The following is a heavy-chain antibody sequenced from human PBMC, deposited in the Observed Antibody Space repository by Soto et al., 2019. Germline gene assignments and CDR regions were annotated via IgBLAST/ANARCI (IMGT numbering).Heavy chain of an antibody. J-gene: IGHJ4*02. V-gene: IGHV3-21*02. CDR1: GFTFSSYT. D-gene: IGHD3-3*01. CDR2: ISRSSWYT. Sequence: EVQLVESGGGLVESGGSLRLSCAASGFTFSSYTMSWVRQAPGKGLEWVSSISRSSWYTYYADSVKGRLTISRDNAHNSLYLQMNSLRGEDTAVYYCTREVPGVTAYWGQGTLVTVSS. CDR3: TREVPGVTAY.